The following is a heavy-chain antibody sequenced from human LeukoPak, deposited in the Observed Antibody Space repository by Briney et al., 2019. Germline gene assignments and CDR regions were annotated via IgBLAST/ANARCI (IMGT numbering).Heavy chain of an antibody. J-gene: IGHJ4*02. CDR3: ARDAGGYVLLDY. D-gene: IGHD5-12*01. V-gene: IGHV3-21*01. CDR2: ISSSSSYI. Sequence: GGSLRLSCAASGFTFSSYSMNWVRQAPGKGPEWVSSISSSSSYIYYADSVKGRFTISRDNAKNSLYLQMNSLRAEDTAVYYCARDAGGYVLLDYWGQGTLVTVSS. CDR1: GFTFSSYS.